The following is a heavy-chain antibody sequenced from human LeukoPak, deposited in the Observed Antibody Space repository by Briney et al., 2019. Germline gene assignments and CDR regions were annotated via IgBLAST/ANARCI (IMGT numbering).Heavy chain of an antibody. Sequence: GASVNVSCKASGYTFTGYYMHWVRQAPGQGLEWMGWINPNSGGTNYAQKFQGRVTMTRDTSISTAYMELSRLRSDDTAVYYCARDDNHDYGDYPPTGLDDYWGQGTLVTVSS. CDR3: ARDDNHDYGDYPPTGLDDY. J-gene: IGHJ4*02. CDR2: INPNSGGT. D-gene: IGHD4-17*01. CDR1: GYTFTGYY. V-gene: IGHV1-2*02.